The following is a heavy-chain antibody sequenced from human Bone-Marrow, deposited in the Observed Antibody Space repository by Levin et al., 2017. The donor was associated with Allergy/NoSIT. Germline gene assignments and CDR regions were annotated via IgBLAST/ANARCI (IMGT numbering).Heavy chain of an antibody. CDR2: IYYSGST. D-gene: IGHD6-13*01. V-gene: IGHV4-59*01. CDR1: GGSINNYY. CDR3: ARSKYSSTPYYFDY. J-gene: IGHJ4*02. Sequence: SQTLSLTCTVSGGSINNYYWSWIRQPPGKGLEWIGYIYYSGSTNYNPSLKSRVTISVDTSKNQFSLKLSSVTAADTAVYYCARSKYSSTPYYFDYWGQGTLVTVSS.